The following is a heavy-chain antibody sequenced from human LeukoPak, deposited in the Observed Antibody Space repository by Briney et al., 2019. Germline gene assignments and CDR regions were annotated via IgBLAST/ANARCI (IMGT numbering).Heavy chain of an antibody. CDR1: GGSFSGYY. V-gene: IGHV4-34*01. J-gene: IGHJ4*02. Sequence: SETLSLTCAVYGGSFSGYYWSWIRQPPGKGLEWIGEINHSGSTNYNPSLKSRVTISVDTSKNQFSLKLSSVTAADTAVYYCARGPRFGAKRDWGQGTLVTVSS. D-gene: IGHD3-10*01. CDR3: ARGPRFGAKRD. CDR2: INHSGST.